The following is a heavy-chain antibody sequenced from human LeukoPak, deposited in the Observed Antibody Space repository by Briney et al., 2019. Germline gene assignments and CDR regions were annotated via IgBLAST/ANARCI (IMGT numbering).Heavy chain of an antibody. CDR2: IKQDGSEK. CDR3: ARFDRYTAMVNFDY. D-gene: IGHD5-18*01. CDR1: GFTFSSYW. J-gene: IGHJ4*02. Sequence: GGSLRLSCAASGFTFSSYWMNWVRQAPGKGLEWVANIKQDGSEKYYVDSVEGRFTISRDNAKNSLYLQMNSLRAEDTAVYYCARFDRYTAMVNFDYWGQGTLVTVSS. V-gene: IGHV3-7*01.